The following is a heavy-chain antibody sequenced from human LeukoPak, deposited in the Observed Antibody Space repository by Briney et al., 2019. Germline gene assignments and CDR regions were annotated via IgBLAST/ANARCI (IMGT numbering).Heavy chain of an antibody. D-gene: IGHD3-10*01. CDR2: IYHSGST. J-gene: IGHJ4*02. V-gene: IGHV4-4*02. CDR3: ARDVPRSGVNIDY. CDR1: GGSIGESYW. Sequence: SETLSLTCAVSGGSIGESYWWDWVRQPPGKGLEWIGEIYHSGSTKYNPSLKGRVTISLDKSKNQFSLKLNSMTAADTAVYYCARDVPRSGVNIDYWGQGTLVTVSS.